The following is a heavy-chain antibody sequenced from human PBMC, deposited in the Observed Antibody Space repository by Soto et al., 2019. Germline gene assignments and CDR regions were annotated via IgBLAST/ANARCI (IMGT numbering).Heavy chain of an antibody. CDR2: ISGSGGST. Sequence: EVQLLESGGGLVQPGGSLRLSCAASGFTFSSYAMSWVRQAPGKGLEWVSAISGSGGSTYYADSVKGRFTISRDNSKSTLYLQMNSLRAEDTAVYYCANQGYCTNGVCYNPYGMDVWGQGTTVTVSS. J-gene: IGHJ6*02. CDR1: GFTFSSYA. V-gene: IGHV3-23*01. D-gene: IGHD2-8*01. CDR3: ANQGYCTNGVCYNPYGMDV.